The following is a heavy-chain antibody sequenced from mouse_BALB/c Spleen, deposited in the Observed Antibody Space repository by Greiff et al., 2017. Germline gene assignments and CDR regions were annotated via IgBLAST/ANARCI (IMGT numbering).Heavy chain of an antibody. D-gene: IGHD1-2*01. CDR2: IYPGDGDT. V-gene: IGHV1-87*01. CDR3: ARRDYGYGFAY. J-gene: IGHJ3*01. CDR1: GYTFTSYW. Sequence: QVQLQQSGAELARPGASVKLSCKASGYTFTSYWMQWVKQRPGQGLEWIGAIYPGDGDTRYTQKFKGKATLTADKSSSTAYMQLSSLASEDSAVYYCARRDYGYGFAYWGQGTLVTVSA.